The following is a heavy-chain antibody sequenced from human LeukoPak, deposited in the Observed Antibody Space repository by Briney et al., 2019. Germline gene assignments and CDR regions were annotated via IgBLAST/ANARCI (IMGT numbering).Heavy chain of an antibody. CDR3: ARADGSSSIDYYHLDV. D-gene: IGHD6-6*01. Sequence: ASVKVSCKTSGYTFTIYNINWVRQATGQGLEWMGWMNPNSGNTGYAQKFQGRVTITRNTSISTAYMELSSLRSEDTAIYYCARADGSSSIDYYHLDVWGKGTTVTISS. CDR1: GYTFTIYN. CDR2: MNPNSGNT. V-gene: IGHV1-8*03. J-gene: IGHJ6*03.